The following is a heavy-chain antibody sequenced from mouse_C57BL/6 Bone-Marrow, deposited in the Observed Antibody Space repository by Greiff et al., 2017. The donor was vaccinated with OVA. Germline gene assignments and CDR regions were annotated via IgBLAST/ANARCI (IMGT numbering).Heavy chain of an antibody. CDR3: ARGRDSSGYEYSFDY. Sequence: QVQLQQPGAELVQPGASVKLSCKASGYTFTSYWMHWVKQRPGQGLEWIGMIHPNSGSTNYNEKVKSKATLTVDNTSCTSYIPLSILTSYDSAVYYFARGRDSSGYEYSFDYWGQGTTLTVSS. CDR1: GYTFTSYW. CDR2: IHPNSGST. D-gene: IGHD3-2*02. J-gene: IGHJ2*01. V-gene: IGHV1-64*01.